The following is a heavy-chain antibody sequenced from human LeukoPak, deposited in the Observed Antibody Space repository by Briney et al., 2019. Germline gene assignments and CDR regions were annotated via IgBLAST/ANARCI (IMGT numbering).Heavy chain of an antibody. J-gene: IGHJ4*02. CDR3: AREEYSSGWYIDY. CDR2: ISSSSSYI. Sequence: GGSLRLSCAASGFTFSSYSMNWVRQAPGKGLEWVSSISSSSSYIYYADSVKGRFTISRDNAKNSLYLQMNSLRAEDTAVYYCAREEYSSGWYIDYWGQGTLVTVSS. CDR1: GFTFSSYS. V-gene: IGHV3-21*01. D-gene: IGHD6-19*01.